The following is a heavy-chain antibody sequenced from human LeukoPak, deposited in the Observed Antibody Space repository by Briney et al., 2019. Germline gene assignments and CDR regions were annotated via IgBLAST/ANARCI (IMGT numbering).Heavy chain of an antibody. CDR3: ARVARDFWSGYYYHYYTDV. Sequence: SETLSLTCTVSGGSISSYYWSWIRQPPGKGLEWIGYIYYSGSTNYNSSLKSRVTISVDTSKNQFSLKLSSVTAADTAVYYCARVARDFWSGYYYHYYTDVWGKGTTVTVSS. CDR1: GGSISSYY. D-gene: IGHD3-3*01. V-gene: IGHV4-59*01. J-gene: IGHJ6*03. CDR2: IYYSGST.